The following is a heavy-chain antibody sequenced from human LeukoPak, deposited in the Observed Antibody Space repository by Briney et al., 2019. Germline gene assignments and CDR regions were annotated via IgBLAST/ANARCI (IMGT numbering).Heavy chain of an antibody. CDR3: ARDKSGAEAFEI. J-gene: IGHJ3*02. CDR2: VSYTGIT. D-gene: IGHD1-14*01. Sequence: SETLSLTCTVSGGSISSYYCSWIRQSPGKGLEWIGHVSYTGITNSNPSLKSRGIISVDTSKNQFSLKLTSVTTADTAVYYCARDKSGAEAFEIWGQGKMVTVSS. CDR1: GGSISSYY. V-gene: IGHV4-59*01.